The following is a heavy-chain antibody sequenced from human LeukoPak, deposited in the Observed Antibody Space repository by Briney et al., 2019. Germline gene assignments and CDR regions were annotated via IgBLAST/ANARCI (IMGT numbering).Heavy chain of an antibody. CDR2: ISSDGKNK. CDR1: GFTFSTYA. CDR3: ARDPMADFDY. Sequence: GGSLRLSCAASGFTFSTYAFHWVRQAPGTGLEWVAVISSDGKNKIYADSVKGRFTISRDNSRNTLFLQMNSLTTEDTAVYYCARDPMADFDYWGQGTLVTVSP. J-gene: IGHJ4*02. V-gene: IGHV3-30*04. D-gene: IGHD2-8*01.